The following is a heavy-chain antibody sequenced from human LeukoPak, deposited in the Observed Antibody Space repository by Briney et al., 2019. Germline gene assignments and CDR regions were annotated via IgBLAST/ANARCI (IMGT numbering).Heavy chain of an antibody. V-gene: IGHV3-21*01. CDR1: GFTFSSYS. J-gene: IGHJ4*02. CDR2: ISSSSSYI. D-gene: IGHD1-26*01. Sequence: GGSLRLSCAASGFTFSSYSMNWVRQAPGKGQEWVSSISSSSSYIYYADSVKGRFTISRDNSKNTLYLQMNSLRAEDTAVYYCARCLRGGSYYVQYYFDYWGQGTLVTVSS. CDR3: ARCLRGGSYYVQYYFDY.